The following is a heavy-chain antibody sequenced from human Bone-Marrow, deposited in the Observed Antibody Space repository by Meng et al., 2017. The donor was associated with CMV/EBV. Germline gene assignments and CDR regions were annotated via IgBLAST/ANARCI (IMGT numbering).Heavy chain of an antibody. D-gene: IGHD2-2*01. CDR2: IYYSGST. Sequence: SETLSLTCTVSGGSISSSSYYWGWIRQPPGKGLEWIGSIYYSGSTYYNPSLKSRVTISVDTSKNQFSLKLSSVTAADTAVYYCARGPNSWYQLAFDYWGQGTLVTVSS. CDR1: GGSISSSSYY. J-gene: IGHJ4*02. V-gene: IGHV4-39*07. CDR3: ARGPNSWYQLAFDY.